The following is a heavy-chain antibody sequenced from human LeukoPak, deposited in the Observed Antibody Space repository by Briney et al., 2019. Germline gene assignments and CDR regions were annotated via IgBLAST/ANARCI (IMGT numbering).Heavy chain of an antibody. CDR3: AKASYYDSSGYPTFDY. J-gene: IGHJ4*02. V-gene: IGHV3-23*01. CDR1: GFTFSSYH. D-gene: IGHD3-22*01. CDR2: ISGSGGST. Sequence: PGGSLRLSCVVSGFTFSSYHMSWVRQAPGKGLEWVSAISGSGGSTYYADSVKGRFTISRDNSKNTLYLQMNSLRAEDTAVYYCAKASYYDSSGYPTFDYWGQGTLVTVSS.